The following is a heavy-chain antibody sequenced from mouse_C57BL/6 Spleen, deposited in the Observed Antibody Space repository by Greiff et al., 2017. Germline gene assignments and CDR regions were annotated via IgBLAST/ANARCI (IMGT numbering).Heavy chain of an antibody. CDR1: GYTFTDYY. CDR2: INPYNGGT. J-gene: IGHJ4*01. CDR3: ARLTAQGAMDY. V-gene: IGHV1-19*01. D-gene: IGHD3-2*02. Sequence: EVQLQQSGPVLVKPGASVKMSCKASGYTFTDYYMNWVKQSHGKSLEWIGVINPYNGGTSYNEKVKGKVTLTVDKSSSTAYMELNSLKSEDSAVYYCARLTAQGAMDYWGQGTSVTVSS.